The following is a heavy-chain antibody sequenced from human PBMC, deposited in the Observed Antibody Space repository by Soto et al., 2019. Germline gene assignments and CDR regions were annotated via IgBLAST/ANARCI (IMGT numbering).Heavy chain of an antibody. J-gene: IGHJ5*01. V-gene: IGHV4-30-4*01. Sequence: QVQLLESGPGLVKPSQTLSLTCSVSGDSISTVDYFWAWVRQPPGQALEYIGYIYKSATTYYNPSLESRVAISLDTSKSQFSLKVTSLTAADTPVYFCARGRYCLTGRCFPNWFDSWGQGTLVTVAS. CDR3: ARGRYCLTGRCFPNWFDS. D-gene: IGHD7-27*01. CDR1: GDSISTVDYF. CDR2: IYKSATT.